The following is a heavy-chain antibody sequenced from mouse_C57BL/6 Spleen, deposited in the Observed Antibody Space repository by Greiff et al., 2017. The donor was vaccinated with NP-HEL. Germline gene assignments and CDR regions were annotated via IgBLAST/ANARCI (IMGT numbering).Heavy chain of an antibody. Sequence: QVQLQQSGAELARPGASVKLSCKASGYTFTSYGISWVKQRTGQGLEWIGEIYPRSGNTYYNEKFKGKATLTADKSSSTAYMELRSLTSEDSAVYFCAREGMVTTNYYAMDYWGQGTSVTVSS. D-gene: IGHD2-3*01. V-gene: IGHV1-81*01. CDR1: GYTFTSYG. CDR3: AREGMVTTNYYAMDY. J-gene: IGHJ4*01. CDR2: IYPRSGNT.